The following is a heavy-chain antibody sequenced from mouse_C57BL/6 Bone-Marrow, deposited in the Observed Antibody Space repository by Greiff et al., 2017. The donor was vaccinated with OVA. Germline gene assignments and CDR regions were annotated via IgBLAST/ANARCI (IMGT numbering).Heavy chain of an antibody. Sequence: QVQLQQPGAELVKPGASVKLSCKASGYTFTSYWMHWVKQRPGQGLEWIGMIHPNSGSTNYNEKFKSKATLTVDKSSSTAYMQLSSLTSEDSAVYYCARLGPTVRARYYFDYWGQGTTLTVSS. D-gene: IGHD1-1*01. CDR3: ARLGPTVRARYYFDY. V-gene: IGHV1-64*01. J-gene: IGHJ2*01. CDR1: GYTFTSYW. CDR2: IHPNSGST.